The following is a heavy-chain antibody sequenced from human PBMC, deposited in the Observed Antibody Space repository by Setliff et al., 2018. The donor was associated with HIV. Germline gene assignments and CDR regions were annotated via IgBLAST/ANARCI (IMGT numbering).Heavy chain of an antibody. Sequence: ASVKVSCKASGYTFSGYYMHWVRQAPGQGLEWMGWINPNNGGTNYAQKFQGRVTMTTDTSTNTAYMDLRSLRSDDTAVYYCAKCSEMLGTPATSSGYYCGWFDPWGQGTLVTVSS. J-gene: IGHJ5*02. V-gene: IGHV1-2*02. CDR3: AKCSEMLGTPATSSGYYCGWFDP. CDR1: GYTFSGYY. CDR2: INPNNGGT. D-gene: IGHD3-22*01.